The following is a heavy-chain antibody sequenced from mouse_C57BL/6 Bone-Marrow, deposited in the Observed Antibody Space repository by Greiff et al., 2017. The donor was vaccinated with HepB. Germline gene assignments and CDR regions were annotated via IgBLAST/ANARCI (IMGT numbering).Heavy chain of an antibody. V-gene: IGHV5-12*01. D-gene: IGHD1-1*01. CDR1: GFTFSDYY. CDR2: ISNGGGST. Sequence: DVKLVESGGGLVQPGGSLKLSCAASGFTFSDYYMYWVRQTPEKRLEWVAYISNGGGSTYYPDTVKGRFTISRDNAKNTLYLQMSRLKSEDTAMYYCARHVPIYYYGSSYGYFDYWGQGTTLTVSS. J-gene: IGHJ2*01. CDR3: ARHVPIYYYGSSYGYFDY.